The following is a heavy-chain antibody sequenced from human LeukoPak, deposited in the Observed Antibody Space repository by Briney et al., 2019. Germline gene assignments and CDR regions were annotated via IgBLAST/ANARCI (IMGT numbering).Heavy chain of an antibody. CDR1: GFTVSSNY. Sequence: GGSLRLSCAASGFTVSSNYMSWVRQAPGKGLEWVSDIFVGGSTHYADSVKGRFTTSRDNSKNTMYLQMNSLRAEDTAVYYCARDGAYCGGDCYSDYWGQGTLVTVSS. CDR2: IFVGGST. J-gene: IGHJ4*02. D-gene: IGHD2-21*02. V-gene: IGHV3-53*01. CDR3: ARDGAYCGGDCYSDY.